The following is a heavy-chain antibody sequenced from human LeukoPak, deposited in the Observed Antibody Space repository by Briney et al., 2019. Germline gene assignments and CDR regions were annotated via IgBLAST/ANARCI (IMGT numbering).Heavy chain of an antibody. J-gene: IGHJ4*02. CDR2: ISHTGTT. Sequence: SETLSLTCKVSGVSITTYYWSWIRQSPGKGLEWIGYISHTGTTDYNPSLKSRVTFSVDTSKNEFSLKLTSVTAADTAVYYCAREANHYGSGSYFEGTFDYWGQGSLVTVSS. CDR3: AREANHYGSGSYFEGTFDY. CDR1: GVSITTYY. V-gene: IGHV4-59*13. D-gene: IGHD3-10*01.